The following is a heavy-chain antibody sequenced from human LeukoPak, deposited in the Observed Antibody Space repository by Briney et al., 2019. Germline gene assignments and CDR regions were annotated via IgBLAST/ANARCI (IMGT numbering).Heavy chain of an antibody. CDR3: ARDRGDYNHNFDY. V-gene: IGHV3-33*01. CDR2: IWYDGSQK. J-gene: IGHJ4*02. Sequence: GGSLRLSCAASGFTFSSYGMHWVRQAPGKGLEWVAVIWYDGSQKYYADSVKGRFTISRDNSKNMLYLHMNSLRAEDTAVYFCARDRGDYNHNFDYWGQGTLVTVSS. D-gene: IGHD4-17*01. CDR1: GFTFSSYG.